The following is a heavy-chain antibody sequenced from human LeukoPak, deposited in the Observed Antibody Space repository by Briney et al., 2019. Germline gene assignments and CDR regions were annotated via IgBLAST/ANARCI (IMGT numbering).Heavy chain of an antibody. V-gene: IGHV1-18*01. J-gene: IGHJ4*02. CDR3: ARDGGWYLSSSSELLDY. D-gene: IGHD6-19*01. CDR2: ISAYNGNT. CDR1: GYTFTSYG. Sequence: GASVKVSCKASGYTFTSYGINWVRQAPGQGLEWMGWISAYNGNTNYAQKLQGRVTMTTDTSTSAAYMELRSLRSDDTAVYYCARDGGWYLSSSSELLDYWGQGTLVTVSS.